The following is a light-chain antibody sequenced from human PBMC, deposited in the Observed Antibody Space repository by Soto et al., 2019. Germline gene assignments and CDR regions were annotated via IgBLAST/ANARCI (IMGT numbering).Light chain of an antibody. CDR2: YDD. CDR3: AAWDDYLNGWV. V-gene: IGLV1-36*01. CDR1: SSNIGNNA. Sequence: QSVLTQPPSVSEAPRQRVTISCSGSSSNIGNNAVNWYQQLPGQAPKLVMFYDDLLPSGVSDRFSGSKSGTSASLAISGLQSEDEGDYYCAAWDDYLNGWVFGGGTKPTVL. J-gene: IGLJ3*02.